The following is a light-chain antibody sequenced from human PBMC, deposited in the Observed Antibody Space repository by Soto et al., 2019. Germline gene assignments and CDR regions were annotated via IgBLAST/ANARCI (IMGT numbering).Light chain of an antibody. Sequence: DIQMTQSPSTLSASVGDRVTITCRASQNIRTWLAWYQQKPGKAPKLLIYKASSLESGLPSRFSGSGSGTEFTLTINSLQPDDFATYYCQQYYSYFPYTFGQGTKLEIK. CDR3: QQYYSYFPYT. J-gene: IGKJ2*01. CDR1: QNIRTW. V-gene: IGKV1-5*03. CDR2: KAS.